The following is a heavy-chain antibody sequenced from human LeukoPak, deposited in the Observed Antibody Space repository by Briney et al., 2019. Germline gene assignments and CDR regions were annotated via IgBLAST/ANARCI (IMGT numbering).Heavy chain of an antibody. Sequence: SETLSLTCTVSDGSISSHYWSWIRQPPGKELEWIGYIYYSGSTNYNPSLKSRVTISVDTSKNQFSLRLTSVTAADTSLYYCASGSNWSRFDYWGQGTLVTVSS. CDR1: DGSISSHY. V-gene: IGHV4-59*11. J-gene: IGHJ4*02. D-gene: IGHD4-23*01. CDR2: IYYSGST. CDR3: ASGSNWSRFDY.